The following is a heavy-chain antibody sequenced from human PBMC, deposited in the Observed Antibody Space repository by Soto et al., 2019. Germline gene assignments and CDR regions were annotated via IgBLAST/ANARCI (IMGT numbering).Heavy chain of an antibody. J-gene: IGHJ5*02. CDR1: GFTFSSYG. V-gene: IGHV3-33*01. CDR3: ARDGSYYGSGSYSSQSARAWSLGWFDP. D-gene: IGHD3-10*01. CDR2: IWYDGSNK. Sequence: GGSLRLSCAASGFTFSSYGMHWVRQAPGKGLEWVAVIWYDGSNKYYADSVKGRFTISRDNSKNTLYLQMNSLGAEDTAVYYCARDGSYYGSGSYSSQSARAWSLGWFDPWGQGTLVTVSS.